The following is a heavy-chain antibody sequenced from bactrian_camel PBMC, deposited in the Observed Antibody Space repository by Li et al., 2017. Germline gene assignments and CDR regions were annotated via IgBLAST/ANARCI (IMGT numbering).Heavy chain of an antibody. CDR3: VKEWKNGAYDA. CDR2: STGGGLGA. Sequence: VQLVESGGGLVQPGGSLNLSCATSGFQFFGSMLSWVRQAPGKGLEWVSTSTGGGLGAYYADSVKDRFTISRDYAKKTLYLQLNGLKTDDTAMYYCVKEWKNGAYDARGQGTQVTVS. J-gene: IGHJ4*01. CDR1: GFQFFGSM. V-gene: IGHV3S1*01. D-gene: IGHD7*01.